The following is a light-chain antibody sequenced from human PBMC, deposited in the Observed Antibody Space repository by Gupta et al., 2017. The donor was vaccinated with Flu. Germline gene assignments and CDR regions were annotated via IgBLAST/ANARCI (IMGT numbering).Light chain of an antibody. CDR3: CSYAGSYTWV. V-gene: IGLV2-11*01. Sequence: QSALTQPRSVSGSPGPSVTISCTGTSSDVGAYNFVSWYQHHPGKAPKLVIYDVSRRPSGVPDRFSGSKSGNTASLAISGLQAEDEADYYCCSYAGSYTWVFGGGTRLTVL. CDR2: DVS. CDR1: SSDVGAYNF. J-gene: IGLJ3*02.